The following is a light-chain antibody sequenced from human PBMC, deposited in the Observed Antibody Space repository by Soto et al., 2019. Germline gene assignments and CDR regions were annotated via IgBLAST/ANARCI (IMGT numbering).Light chain of an antibody. Sequence: DIQMTQSPSSLSAFVGDTVTITCRASQDISNFLAWYQQKPGKVPKLQIYAASTLQSGVPSRFSGSGSGTDFTLTISSLQPEDVATYYCQKCKIAPFTFGGGTKVEMK. CDR3: QKCKIAPFT. V-gene: IGKV1-27*01. J-gene: IGKJ4*01. CDR1: QDISNF. CDR2: AAS.